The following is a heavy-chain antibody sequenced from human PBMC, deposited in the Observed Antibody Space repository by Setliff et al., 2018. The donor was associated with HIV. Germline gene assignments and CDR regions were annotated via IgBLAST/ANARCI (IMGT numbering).Heavy chain of an antibody. V-gene: IGHV3-49*04. D-gene: IGHD1-26*01. Sequence: GGSLRLSCAASGFTFSSYSMNWVRQAPGKGLEWVGLIRTKPFGVTTEYAAAVKGRFSISRDDSQNIAYLQMNSLKTEDTAMYFCTRTPGPWENYFDYWGQGTLVTVSS. J-gene: IGHJ4*02. CDR2: IRTKPFGVTT. CDR3: TRTPGPWENYFDY. CDR1: GFTFSSYS.